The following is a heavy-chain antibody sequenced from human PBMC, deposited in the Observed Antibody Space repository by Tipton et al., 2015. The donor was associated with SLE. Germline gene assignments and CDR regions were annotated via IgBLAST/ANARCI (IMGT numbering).Heavy chain of an antibody. J-gene: IGHJ4*02. CDR2: INHSGST. V-gene: IGHV4-34*01. CDR1: GFTFSSYS. Sequence: LRLSCAASGFTFSSYSMNWVRQAPGKGLEWIGEINHSGSTNYNPSLKSRVTISVDTSKNQFSLKLSSVTAADTAVYYCARGRSWGCRSTRCHPLLDYWGQGTLVTVSS. D-gene: IGHD2-2*01. CDR3: ARGRSWGCRSTRCHPLLDY.